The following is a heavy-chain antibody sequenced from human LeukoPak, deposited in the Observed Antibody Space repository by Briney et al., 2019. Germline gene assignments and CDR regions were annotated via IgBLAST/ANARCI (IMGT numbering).Heavy chain of an antibody. CDR3: ARYASGSIN. Sequence: PGGSLRLSCEASGFTFSSYEMNWVRQAPGKGLEWVSYISSSGSIIYYADSVKGRFTISRDNAKNSLYLQMNSLRAEDTAVYYCARYASGSINWGQGTLVTVSS. CDR2: ISSSGSII. CDR1: GFTFSSYE. V-gene: IGHV3-48*03. D-gene: IGHD3-10*01. J-gene: IGHJ4*02.